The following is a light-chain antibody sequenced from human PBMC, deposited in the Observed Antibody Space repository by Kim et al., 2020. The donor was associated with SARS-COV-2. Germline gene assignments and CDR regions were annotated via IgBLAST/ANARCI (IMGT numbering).Light chain of an antibody. J-gene: IGKJ4*01. CDR1: QSISSN. V-gene: IGKV3-15*01. CDR2: GAS. CDR3: QQYNDWLT. Sequence: EIVMTQSPATLSVSPGERATLSCRASQSISSNLVWYQQKPGQAPRLLIYGASTRATGIPARFSGSGSGTEFTLTITSLQSEDFAIYYCQQYNDWLTFGGGTKVDIK.